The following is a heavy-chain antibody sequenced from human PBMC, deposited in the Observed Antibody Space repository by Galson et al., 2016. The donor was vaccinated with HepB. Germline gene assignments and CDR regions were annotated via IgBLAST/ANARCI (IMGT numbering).Heavy chain of an antibody. CDR2: TYHTSNWYS. CDR1: GDSVSSKSAA. D-gene: IGHD2-15*01. CDR3: ARGHLVVPFSFYFDY. Sequence: CAISGDSVSSKSAAWNWIRHSPSRGLEWLGRTYHTSNWYSDYAVSVKSRITINPDTSKNQFSLQLNSVTPEDTAVYYCARGHLVVPFSFYFDYWGQGSLVPVTS. J-gene: IGHJ4*02. V-gene: IGHV6-1*01.